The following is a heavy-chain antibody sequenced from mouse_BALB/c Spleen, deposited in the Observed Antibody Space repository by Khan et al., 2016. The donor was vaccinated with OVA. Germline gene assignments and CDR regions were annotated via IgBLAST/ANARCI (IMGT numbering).Heavy chain of an antibody. CDR3: ARWFVGYYSLYAVDY. J-gene: IGHJ4*01. D-gene: IGHD1-1*01. Sequence: QVQLKESGPGLVAPSQSLSITCTVSGFSLTNYGVHWVRQPPGKGLEWLVVIWSDGSTNYNSVLKSRLSISKDNSKSQVFLKMNSPQTDDTAMYYCARWFVGYYSLYAVDYWGQGTTVTVSS. CDR1: GFSLTNYG. V-gene: IGHV2-6*02. CDR2: IWSDGST.